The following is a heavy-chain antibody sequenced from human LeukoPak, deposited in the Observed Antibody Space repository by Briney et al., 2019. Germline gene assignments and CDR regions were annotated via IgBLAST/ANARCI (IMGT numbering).Heavy chain of an antibody. Sequence: ASVKVSCKASGYTFSGYYIHWVRQAPGRGLEWVGWINARNGDTNYAQKFQGRVILTRDTSITTSYMEVISLTSDDTAVYYCARASLASAGTRFWGQGTLVIVSS. D-gene: IGHD6-13*01. CDR3: ARASLASAGTRF. V-gene: IGHV1-2*02. J-gene: IGHJ1*01. CDR2: INARNGDT. CDR1: GYTFSGYY.